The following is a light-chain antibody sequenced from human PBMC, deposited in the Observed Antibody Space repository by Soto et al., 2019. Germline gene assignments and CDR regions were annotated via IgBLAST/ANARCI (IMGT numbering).Light chain of an antibody. V-gene: IGLV2-14*01. CDR1: SSDIGAYIY. CDR3: SSYSSANTVI. CDR2: EVS. Sequence: QSALTQPASVSASPGQSITISCTGSSSDIGAYIYVPWYQHHPGKAPRLMIYEVSSRPSGVSNGFSGSKSGNTASLTISGLQAEDEAQYYCSSYSSANTVIFGGGTQLTVL. J-gene: IGLJ2*01.